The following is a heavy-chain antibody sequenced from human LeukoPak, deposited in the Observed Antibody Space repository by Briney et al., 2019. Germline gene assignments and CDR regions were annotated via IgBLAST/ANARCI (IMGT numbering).Heavy chain of an antibody. D-gene: IGHD3-9*01. Sequence: SETLSLTCAVYGGSFSGYYWSWIRQPPGKGLEWIGYIYYSGSTNYNPSLKSRVTISVDTSKNQFSLKLSSVTAADTAVYYCARTLTGYYPHYYYYGMDVWGQGTTVTVSS. J-gene: IGHJ6*02. CDR2: IYYSGST. CDR1: GGSFSGYY. V-gene: IGHV4-59*01. CDR3: ARTLTGYYPHYYYYGMDV.